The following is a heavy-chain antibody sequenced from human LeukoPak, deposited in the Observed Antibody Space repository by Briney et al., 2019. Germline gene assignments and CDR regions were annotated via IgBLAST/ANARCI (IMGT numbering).Heavy chain of an antibody. D-gene: IGHD1-14*01. CDR3: ARGPDHPALYYYYYMDV. J-gene: IGHJ6*03. CDR2: ISSNGGST. V-gene: IGHV3-64*01. Sequence: GGSLRLSCAASGFTFSSYAMHWVRQAPGKGLEYVSAISSNGGSTYYANSVKGRFTISRDNSKNMLYLQMGSLRAEDMAVYYCARGPDHPALYYYYYMDVWGKGTTVTVSS. CDR1: GFTFSSYA.